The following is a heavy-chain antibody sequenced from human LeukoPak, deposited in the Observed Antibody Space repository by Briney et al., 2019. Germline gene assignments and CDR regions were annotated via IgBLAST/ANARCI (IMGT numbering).Heavy chain of an antibody. D-gene: IGHD1-26*01. CDR2: ISDRGDNT. Sequence: GGSLRLSCAASGFTFSAYGMTWVRQAPGKGLEWVSHISDRGDNTYYADPVQGRFTISRDNAKNSLYLQMNSLRAEDTAVYYCARKGGATTYGYYYYYMDVWGKGTTVTISS. V-gene: IGHV3-21*01. J-gene: IGHJ6*03. CDR1: GFTFSAYG. CDR3: ARKGGATTYGYYYYYMDV.